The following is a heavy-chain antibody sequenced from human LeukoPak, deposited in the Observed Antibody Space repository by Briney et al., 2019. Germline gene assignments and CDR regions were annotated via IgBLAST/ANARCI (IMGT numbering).Heavy chain of an antibody. Sequence: GGSLRLSCAASGFTFSSYGMHWVCQAPGKGLEWVAFIRYDGSNKYYADSVKGRFTISRDNSKNTLYLQMNSLRAEDTAVYYCAKDVRFSSSWYPLFDYWGQGTLVTVSS. CDR3: AKDVRFSSSWYPLFDY. V-gene: IGHV3-30*02. J-gene: IGHJ4*02. D-gene: IGHD6-13*01. CDR2: IRYDGSNK. CDR1: GFTFSSYG.